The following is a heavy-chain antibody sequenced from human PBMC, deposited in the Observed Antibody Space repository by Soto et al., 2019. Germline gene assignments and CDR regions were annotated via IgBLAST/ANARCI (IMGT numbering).Heavy chain of an antibody. CDR2: FYYSGST. D-gene: IGHD2-2*01. J-gene: IGHJ6*02. CDR3: AREEGGRYCSSTSCSNYYYYYGMDV. CDR1: VGSIISYDYY. Sequence: SETRSRTCSVSVGSIISYDYYWSWSPQPPWKGLDVSVYFYYSGSTYYNPSLKSRVTISVDTSKDQFSLKLSSVTAADTAVYYCAREEGGRYCSSTSCSNYYYYYGMDVWGQGTTVTVSS. V-gene: IGHV4-30-4*01.